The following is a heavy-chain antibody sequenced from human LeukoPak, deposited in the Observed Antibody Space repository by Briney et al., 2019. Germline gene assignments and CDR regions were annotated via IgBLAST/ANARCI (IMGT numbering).Heavy chain of an antibody. CDR3: ARAVVEGFFDY. J-gene: IGHJ4*02. CDR1: GFTVSSNY. Sequence: GGSLRLSCAASGFTVSSNYMSWVRQAPGKGLEWVSVIYSGGSTYYADSVKGRFTISRDNSKKTLYLQMNSLRAEDTAVYYCARAVVEGFFDYWGQGTLVTVSS. CDR2: IYSGGST. V-gene: IGHV3-53*01. D-gene: IGHD2-15*01.